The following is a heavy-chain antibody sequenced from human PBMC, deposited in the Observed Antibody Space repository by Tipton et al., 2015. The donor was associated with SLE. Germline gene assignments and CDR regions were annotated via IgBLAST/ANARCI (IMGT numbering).Heavy chain of an antibody. CDR2: INHSGST. V-gene: IGHV4-39*07. D-gene: IGHD1-1*01. CDR1: GGSISSGDYY. J-gene: IGHJ5*02. CDR3: ARGTMRGWFDP. Sequence: TLSLTCTVSGGSISSGDYYWSWIRQPPGKGLEWIGEINHSGSTNYNPSLKSRVTISVDTSKNQFSLKLSSVTAADTAVYYCARGTMRGWFDPWGQGTLVTVSS.